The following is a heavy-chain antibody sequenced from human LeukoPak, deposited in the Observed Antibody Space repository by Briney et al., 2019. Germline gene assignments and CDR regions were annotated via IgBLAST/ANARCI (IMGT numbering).Heavy chain of an antibody. J-gene: IGHJ5*02. CDR3: AKKLGLGWFDP. CDR2: IKQDGSAT. Sequence: GGSLSLSCEVSGFTFSSYWVTWVRQAPGKGLEWVANIKQDGSATYYVDSVKGRFTISRDNSKNTLYLQMNSLRAEDAAVYYCAKKLGLGWFDPWGQGTLVTVSS. V-gene: IGHV3-7*03. D-gene: IGHD7-27*01. CDR1: GFTFSSYW.